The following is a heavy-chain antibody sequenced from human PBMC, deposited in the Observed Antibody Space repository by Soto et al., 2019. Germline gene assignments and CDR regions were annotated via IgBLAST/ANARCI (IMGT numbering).Heavy chain of an antibody. CDR1: GFTFSDYY. J-gene: IGHJ6*02. Sequence: GGSLRLSCAASGFTFSDYYMSWIRQAPGKGLEWVSYISSSGSTIYYADSVKGRFTISRDNAKNSLYLQMNSLRAEDTAVYYCARDQDCSSTSCYPSYYYYGMDVCGQGTTVTVSS. D-gene: IGHD2-2*01. CDR3: ARDQDCSSTSCYPSYYYYGMDV. V-gene: IGHV3-11*01. CDR2: ISSSGSTI.